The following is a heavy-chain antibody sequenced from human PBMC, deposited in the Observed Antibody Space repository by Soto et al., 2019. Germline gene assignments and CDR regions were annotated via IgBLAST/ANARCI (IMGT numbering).Heavy chain of an antibody. D-gene: IGHD2-2*01. CDR2: INPFKGDT. CDR1: GYTFSTYG. CDR3: ARVKVPAAILGAVDL. Sequence: QVQLVQSGAEMKKPGASGKVSCKASGYTFSTYGITWVRQAPGQGLDWMGWINPFKGDTNSAARFQDRVTMTTDTSTRTAYMELRSLRSDATAVCYCARVKVPAAILGAVDLWGQGTLVTVSS. V-gene: IGHV1-18*01. J-gene: IGHJ3*01.